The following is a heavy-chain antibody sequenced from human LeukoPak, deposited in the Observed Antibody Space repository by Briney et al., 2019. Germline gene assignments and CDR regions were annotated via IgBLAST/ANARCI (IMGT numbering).Heavy chain of an antibody. D-gene: IGHD3-22*01. J-gene: IGHJ4*02. CDR2: ISDSGSAT. Sequence: PGGSLRLSCAASGFTFSSYAMSWVRQAPGKGLEWVSAISDSGSATYYADSVKGRFTISRDNSKNTLYLQMNSLRAEDTAVYYCAKEGYDSSGYYDYWGQGTLVTVSS. CDR1: GFTFSSYA. V-gene: IGHV3-23*01. CDR3: AKEGYDSSGYYDY.